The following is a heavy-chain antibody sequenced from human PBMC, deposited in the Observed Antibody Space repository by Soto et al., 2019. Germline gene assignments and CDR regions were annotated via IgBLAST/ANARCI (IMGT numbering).Heavy chain of an antibody. CDR1: GGSFSGYY. J-gene: IGHJ3*02. CDR3: ARVGHSRCTNGVCYDDAFDI. D-gene: IGHD2-8*01. Sequence: SETLSLTCAVYGGSFSGYYWSWIRQPPGKGLEWIGEINHSGSTNYNPSLKSRVTISVDTSKNQFSLKLSSVTAADTAVYYCARVGHSRCTNGVCYDDAFDIWGQGTMVTVSS. V-gene: IGHV4-34*01. CDR2: INHSGST.